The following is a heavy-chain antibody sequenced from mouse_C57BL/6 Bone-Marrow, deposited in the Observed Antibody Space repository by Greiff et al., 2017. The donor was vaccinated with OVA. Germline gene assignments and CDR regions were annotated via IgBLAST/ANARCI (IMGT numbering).Heavy chain of an antibody. V-gene: IGHV1-61*01. Sequence: QVQLKQPGAELVRPGSSVKLSCKASGYTFTSYWMDWVKQRPGQGLEWIGNIYPSDSETHYNQKFKDKATLTVDKSSSTAYMQLSSLTSEDSAVYYCARPYYGNFAWFAYWGQGTLVTVSA. D-gene: IGHD2-10*01. J-gene: IGHJ3*01. CDR1: GYTFTSYW. CDR2: IYPSDSET. CDR3: ARPYYGNFAWFAY.